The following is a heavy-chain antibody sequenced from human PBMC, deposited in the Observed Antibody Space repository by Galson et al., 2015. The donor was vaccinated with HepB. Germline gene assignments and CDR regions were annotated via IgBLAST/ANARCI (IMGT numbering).Heavy chain of an antibody. CDR2: ISYDGSNK. V-gene: IGHV3-30*04. J-gene: IGHJ6*02. D-gene: IGHD5-12*01. CDR3: VKSRVDDPWLAMDV. CDR1: GFTFSTYA. Sequence: SLRLSCAASGFTFSTYAMHWVRQAPGKGLEWVAVISYDGSNKYYADSVKGRFTISRDNSRNTLYLQMNSLRAEDTAVYYCVKSRVDDPWLAMDVWGQGTTVTVSS.